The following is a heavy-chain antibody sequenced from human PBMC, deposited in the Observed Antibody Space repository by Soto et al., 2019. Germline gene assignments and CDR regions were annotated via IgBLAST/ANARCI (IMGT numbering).Heavy chain of an antibody. CDR3: VRIPAAAYYYDD. J-gene: IGHJ4*02. CDR1: GFTFSDHY. V-gene: IGHV3-72*01. CDR2: TRNKANSYTT. Sequence: EVPLVESGGTLVQPGGSLRLSCAASGFTFSDHYVDWVRRAPGKGLEWVGRTRNKANSYTTEYAASVKGRFTISRDDSNNSLYLHMNSLKTEDTAVYYCVRIPAAAYYYDDWGQGTLVTVSS. D-gene: IGHD6-13*01.